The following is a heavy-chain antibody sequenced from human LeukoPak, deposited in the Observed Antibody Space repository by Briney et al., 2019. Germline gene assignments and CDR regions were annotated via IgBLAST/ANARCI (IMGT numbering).Heavy chain of an antibody. V-gene: IGHV4-34*01. CDR1: GGSFSGYY. CDR3: AREPHYSTLNWFDP. Sequence: NSSETLSLTCAVYGGSFSGYYWSWIRQPPGKGLEWIGEINHSGSTNYNPSLKSRVTISVDKSKNQFSLKLSSVTAADTAVYYCAREPHYSTLNWFDPWGQGTLVTVSS. J-gene: IGHJ5*02. CDR2: INHSGST. D-gene: IGHD6-13*01.